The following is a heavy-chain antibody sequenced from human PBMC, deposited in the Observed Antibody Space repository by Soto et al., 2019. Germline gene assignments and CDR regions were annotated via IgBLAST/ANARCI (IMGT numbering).Heavy chain of an antibody. D-gene: IGHD5-12*01. V-gene: IGHV1-18*04. CDR3: ATSYDSGFDP. CDR1: GYTFSSYD. CDR2: ISPKNGNT. Sequence: QIQLVQSGAEVKKPGASVKVSCKASGYTFSSYDISGVRQAPGQGPEWMGWISPKNGNTNYAQKFQGRVTMTTDTSTSTAYMELRRLRSDDTAMYYCATSYDSGFDPWGQGTPVTVSS. J-gene: IGHJ5*02.